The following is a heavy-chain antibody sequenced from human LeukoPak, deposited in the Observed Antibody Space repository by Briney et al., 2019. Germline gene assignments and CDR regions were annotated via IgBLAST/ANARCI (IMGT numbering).Heavy chain of an antibody. Sequence: GGSLRLSCAASGFTFRNYAMSWVRQAPGKGLEWVSGISGNGDKIYYADSVKGRFTISRDNSKSTLHLQMNSLRGEDTAVYYCANRDYSDSSGFAPLFDCWGQGTQVTVSS. CDR1: GFTFRNYA. V-gene: IGHV3-23*01. J-gene: IGHJ4*02. CDR3: ANRDYSDSSGFAPLFDC. CDR2: ISGNGDKI. D-gene: IGHD3-22*01.